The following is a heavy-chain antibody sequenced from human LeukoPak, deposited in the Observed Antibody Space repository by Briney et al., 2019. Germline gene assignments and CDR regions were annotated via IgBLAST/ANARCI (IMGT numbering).Heavy chain of an antibody. CDR3: ARDGGYSYGYGPTHFDY. D-gene: IGHD5-18*01. CDR2: ISSSGSTI. Sequence: PGGSLRLSCAASGFTFSSYGMSWVRQAPGKGLEWVSYISSSGSTIYYADSVKGRFTISRDNAKNSLYLQMNSLRAEGTAVYYCARDGGYSYGYGPTHFDYWGQGTLVTVSP. CDR1: GFTFSSYG. J-gene: IGHJ4*02. V-gene: IGHV3-48*04.